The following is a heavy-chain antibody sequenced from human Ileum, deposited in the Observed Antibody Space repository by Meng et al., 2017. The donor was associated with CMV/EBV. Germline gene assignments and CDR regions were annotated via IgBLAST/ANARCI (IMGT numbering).Heavy chain of an antibody. V-gene: IGHV1-18*01. J-gene: IGHJ4*02. CDR2: IDTNDGNT. Sequence: YTFNNYGISWVRQAPGQGLEWVGWIDTNDGNTDSPQKFKGRLTMTTDTSTSTAYMELRSLRSDDTAVYYCTIDRRSRHSGDYNYFDYWGQGALVTVSS. D-gene: IGHD4-11*01. CDR1: YTFNNYG. CDR3: TIDRRSRHSGDYNYFDY.